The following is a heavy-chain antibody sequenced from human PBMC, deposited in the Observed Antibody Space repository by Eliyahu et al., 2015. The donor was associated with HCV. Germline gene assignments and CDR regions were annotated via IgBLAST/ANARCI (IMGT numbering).Heavy chain of an antibody. CDR1: GFTFRDSE. J-gene: IGHJ4*02. CDR2: IVSNAHGGRT. D-gene: IGHD3-16*01. V-gene: IGHV3-49*03. Sequence: EVQLVTSGGGLVQPGRSLRLSCTTSGFTFRDSEINWFRQTPEKGLQWLGYIVSNAHGGRTEYAASVRGRFTISRDDSKSSAYLQMNSLETEDTGVYYCEKAGGYWGQGTLVTVSS. CDR3: EKAGGY.